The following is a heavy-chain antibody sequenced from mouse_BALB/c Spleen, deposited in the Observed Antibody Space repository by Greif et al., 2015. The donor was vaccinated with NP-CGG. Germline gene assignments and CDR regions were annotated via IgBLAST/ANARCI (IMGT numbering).Heavy chain of an antibody. J-gene: IGHJ2*01. CDR3: ARDWYFDY. V-gene: IGHV1S130*01. CDR1: GYTFTSSW. CDR2: IHPNSGNT. D-gene: IGHD4-1*01. Sequence: QVHVKQSGSVLVRPGASVKLSCKASGYTFTSSWMHWAKQRPGQGLEWIGEIHPNSGNTNYNEKFKGKATLTVDPYSSTDCVDLSSLTSEDSAVYYCARDWYFDYWGQGTTLTDSS.